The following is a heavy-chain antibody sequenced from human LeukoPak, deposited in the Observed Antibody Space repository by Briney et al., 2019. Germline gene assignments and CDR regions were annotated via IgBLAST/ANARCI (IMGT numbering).Heavy chain of an antibody. Sequence: AETRSLTFHVSDGSISSSSYYWSWIRQPPGKRLQWIGSIYDSGSIYYNPSLTSRVTISVVTSKNQFSMRLTSVTATDPAVYYCAKAPGGSGPYYFDYWGQGTLVTVSS. CDR1: DGSISSSSYY. J-gene: IGHJ4*02. D-gene: IGHD2-15*01. CDR3: AKAPGGSGPYYFDY. CDR2: IYDSGSI. V-gene: IGHV4-39*07.